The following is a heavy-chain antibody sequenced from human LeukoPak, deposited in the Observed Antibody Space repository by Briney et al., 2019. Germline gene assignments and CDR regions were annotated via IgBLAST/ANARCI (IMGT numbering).Heavy chain of an antibody. CDR1: GGSISSYY. V-gene: IGHV4-59*01. CDR3: AREKWELLPIFDY. J-gene: IGHJ4*02. Sequence: SETLSLTCTVSGGSISSYYWSWIRQPPGKGLEWIGYIYYSGSTNYNPSLKSRVTISVDTSKNQFSLRLTSVTAADTAVYYCAREKWELLPIFDYWGQGTLVTVSS. CDR2: IYYSGST. D-gene: IGHD1-26*01.